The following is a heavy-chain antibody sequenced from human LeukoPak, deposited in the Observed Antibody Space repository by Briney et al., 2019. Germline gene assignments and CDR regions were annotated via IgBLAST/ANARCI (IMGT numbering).Heavy chain of an antibody. J-gene: IGHJ4*02. V-gene: IGHV4-39*02. D-gene: IGHD3-22*01. CDR2: IYYSGST. CDR3: AREYYFDSTGYLY. CDR1: GGSISSSSSY. Sequence: SETLSLTCTVSGGSISSSSSYWGWIRQPPGKGLKWIGSIYYSGSTYYNPSLKSRVTISVDTSKNHFSVKLSSVTAADTAVYYCAREYYFDSTGYLYWGQGILVTVSS.